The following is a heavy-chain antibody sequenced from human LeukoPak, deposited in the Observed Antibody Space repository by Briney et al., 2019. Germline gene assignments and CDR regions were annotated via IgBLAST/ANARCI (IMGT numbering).Heavy chain of an antibody. J-gene: IGHJ4*02. CDR2: IMPILGIA. V-gene: IGHV1-69*04. CDR1: GGTFSSYA. CDR3: ARDRDYYDSSGYYQDY. D-gene: IGHD3-22*01. Sequence: ASVKVSYKASGGTFSSYAISWVRQATGQGLEWMGRIMPILGIATYAQKFQGRVTITADKSTSTAYMELSSLRSEDTAVYYCARDRDYYDSSGYYQDYWGQGTLVTVSS.